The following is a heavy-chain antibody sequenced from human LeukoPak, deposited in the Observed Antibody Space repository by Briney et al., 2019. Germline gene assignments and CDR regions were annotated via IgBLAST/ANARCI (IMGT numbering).Heavy chain of an antibody. CDR3: ARDQVAAAGKVDP. J-gene: IGHJ5*02. V-gene: IGHV4-39*02. CDR2: IDQNGNT. Sequence: SETLSLTCSVSGGSIRSNSYWGWVRPPPGKGLEWIGTIDQNGNTYFDPSFQSRVTISIDTSKNQFSLRLNSITAADTAIYYCARDQVAAAGKVDPWGQGTQVTVSS. CDR1: GGSIRSNSY. D-gene: IGHD6-13*01.